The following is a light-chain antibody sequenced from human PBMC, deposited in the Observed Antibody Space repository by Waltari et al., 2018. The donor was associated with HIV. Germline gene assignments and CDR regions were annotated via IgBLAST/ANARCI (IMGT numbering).Light chain of an antibody. CDR3: SAWDDKLTALV. CDR1: SYNIGNNF. J-gene: IGLJ2*01. CDR2: QND. Sequence: QSVLTQPPPASGTPGQRVTIPCSGNSYNIGNNFVSWYQQVPGMAPKLLIYQNDQRPSGVPDRFSGSKSGTSASLAISGLRSEDEADYYCSAWDDKLTALVFGGGTKLTDL. V-gene: IGLV1-47*01.